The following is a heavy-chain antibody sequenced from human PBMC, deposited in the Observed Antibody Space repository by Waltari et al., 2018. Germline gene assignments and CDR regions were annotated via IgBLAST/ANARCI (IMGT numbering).Heavy chain of an antibody. Sequence: QLQLQESGPGLVKPSETLSLTCTVSGGSIRSSSYYWGWIRQPPGKGLEWIGSIYYSGSTYYNPSLKSRVTISVDTSKNQFSLKLSSVTAADTAVYYCASPSGVVVAAIAFDIWGQGTMVTVSS. CDR3: ASPSGVVVAAIAFDI. D-gene: IGHD2-15*01. J-gene: IGHJ3*02. V-gene: IGHV4-39*01. CDR1: GGSIRSSSYY. CDR2: IYYSGST.